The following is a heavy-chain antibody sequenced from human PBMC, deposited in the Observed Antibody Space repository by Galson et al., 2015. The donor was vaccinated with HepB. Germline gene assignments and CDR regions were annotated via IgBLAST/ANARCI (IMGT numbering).Heavy chain of an antibody. Sequence: SVKVSCKVSAYSITDLSIHWVRQAPGKGLEWMGSFDPEDDETIQAQPFQGRVTLTEDTSTDTAYMELSSLTSEDTAVCYCAAGSDIPAGVDYWGQGTLVTVSS. J-gene: IGHJ4*02. CDR1: AYSITDLS. D-gene: IGHD6-13*01. V-gene: IGHV1-24*01. CDR2: FDPEDDET. CDR3: AAGSDIPAGVDY.